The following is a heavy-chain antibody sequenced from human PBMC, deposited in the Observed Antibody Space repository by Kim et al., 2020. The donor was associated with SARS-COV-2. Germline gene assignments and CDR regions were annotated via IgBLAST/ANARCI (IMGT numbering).Heavy chain of an antibody. V-gene: IGHV3-53*04. CDR1: GFTVSSNY. CDR2: IYSGGST. CDR3: ARAARLYDSSGYYYGYYGMDV. D-gene: IGHD3-22*01. Sequence: GGSLRLSCAASGFTVSSNYMSWVRQAPGKGLEWVSVIYSGGSTYYADSVKGRFTISRHNSKNTLYLQMNSLRAEDTAVYYCARAARLYDSSGYYYGYYGMDVWGQGTTVTVSS. J-gene: IGHJ6*02.